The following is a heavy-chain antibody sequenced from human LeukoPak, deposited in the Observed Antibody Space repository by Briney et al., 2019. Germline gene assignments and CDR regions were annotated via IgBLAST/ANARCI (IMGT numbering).Heavy chain of an antibody. Sequence: GGSLRLSCAASGFTFSSYAMHWVRQAPGKGLEWVAVISYDGSNKYYADSVKGRFTISRDNSKNTLYLQMNSLRAEDTAVYYCARDREGIAGWFDPWGQGTLVTVSS. CDR2: ISYDGSNK. CDR3: ARDREGIAGWFDP. CDR1: GFTFSSYA. D-gene: IGHD6-13*01. J-gene: IGHJ5*02. V-gene: IGHV3-30-3*01.